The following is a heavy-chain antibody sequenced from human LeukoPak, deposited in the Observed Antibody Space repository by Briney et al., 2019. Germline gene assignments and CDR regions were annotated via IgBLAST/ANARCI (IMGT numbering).Heavy chain of an antibody. CDR2: MNPNSGNT. D-gene: IGHD3-16*01. Sequence: GASVKVSCKASGYTFTSYDINWVRQATGQGLEWMGWMNPNSGNTGYAQKFKGRVTMTRNTSISTAYMELSSLRSEDTAVYYCARGGAMITFGGVISIGPDYWGQGTLVTVSS. CDR1: GYTFTSYD. CDR3: ARGGAMITFGGVISIGPDY. V-gene: IGHV1-8*01. J-gene: IGHJ4*02.